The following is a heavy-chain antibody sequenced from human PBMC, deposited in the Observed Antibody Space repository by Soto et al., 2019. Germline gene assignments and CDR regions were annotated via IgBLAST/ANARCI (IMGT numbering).Heavy chain of an antibody. V-gene: IGHV3-48*01. CDR1: GFTFSSYS. CDR2: ISSSSTI. Sequence: GGSLRLSCAASGFTFSSYSMNWVRQAPGKGLEWVSYISSSSTIYYAAPVKGRFTISRDDSKNTLYLQMNSLKTEDTAVYYCTTVSDYWGQGTLVTVSS. J-gene: IGHJ4*02. CDR3: TTVSDY.